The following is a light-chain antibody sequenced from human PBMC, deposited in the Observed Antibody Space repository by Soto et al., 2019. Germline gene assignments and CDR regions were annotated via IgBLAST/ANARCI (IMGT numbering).Light chain of an antibody. V-gene: IGKV3-20*01. CDR1: QNLSSRF. CDR2: DAS. CDR3: QQFGNSLT. J-gene: IGKJ4*01. Sequence: EIVFTQSPGTLSFSPGERATLSCRASQNLSSRFLAWYQHKPGQAPRLLIYDASRRATGIPDRFSCSGSGTDFTLTISRLEPEDFAVYYCQQFGNSLTFGGGTKVDIK.